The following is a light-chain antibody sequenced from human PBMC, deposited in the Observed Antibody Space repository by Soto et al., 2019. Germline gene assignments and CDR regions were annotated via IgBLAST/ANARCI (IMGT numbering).Light chain of an antibody. CDR1: QSISTY. CDR3: KQRSLLPIT. J-gene: IGKJ5*01. Sequence: EIVLTQSPATLSLSPGERATLSCGASQSISTYLAWYQQKPGQAPRLVMYDASNRATGIPARFSGSGSGTEFTLTISSLEPEYFAVYYCKQRSLLPITFGHGTRLETK. V-gene: IGKV3-11*01. CDR2: DAS.